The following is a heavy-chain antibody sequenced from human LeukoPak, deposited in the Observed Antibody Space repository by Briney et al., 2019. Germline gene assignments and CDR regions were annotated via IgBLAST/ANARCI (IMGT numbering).Heavy chain of an antibody. CDR2: LKQDGSEK. V-gene: IGHV3-7*01. J-gene: IGHJ3*02. D-gene: IGHD6-19*01. Sequence: PGGSLRLSCAASGFTFSSYAMSWVRQAPGKGLEWVANLKQDGSEKYYVDSLKGRFTISRDNAKNSLYLQMNSLRAEDTAVYYCATSQTTSGRYGNAFDIWGQGTMVTVSS. CDR1: GFTFSSYA. CDR3: ATSQTTSGRYGNAFDI.